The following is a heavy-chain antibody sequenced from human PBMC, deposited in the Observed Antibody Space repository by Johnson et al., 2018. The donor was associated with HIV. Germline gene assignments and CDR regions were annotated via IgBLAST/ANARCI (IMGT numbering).Heavy chain of an antibody. CDR1: GFTFSSYA. D-gene: IGHD6-19*01. CDR3: AKDLSSGWYHAFDI. Sequence: QVQLVESGGGVVQPGTSLRLSCAASGFTFSSYAMHWVRQAPGKGLEWVAVISYDGSNKYYADSVKGRFTISRDNSRNTVYLQMNSLRVEDTAVYYCAKDLSSGWYHAFDIWGQGTMVTVAS. V-gene: IGHV3-30-3*01. CDR2: ISYDGSNK. J-gene: IGHJ3*02.